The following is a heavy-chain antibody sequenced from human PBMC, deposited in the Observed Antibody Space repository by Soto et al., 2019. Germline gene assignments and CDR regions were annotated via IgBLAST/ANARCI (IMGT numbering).Heavy chain of an antibody. CDR3: ARAVSRKVTYYFDY. Sequence: GASVKVSCKASGGTFSSYAISWVRQAPGQGLEWMGGIIPIFGTANYAQKFQGRVTITADESTSTAYTELSSLRSEDTAVYYCARAVSRKVTYYFDYWGQGTLVTVSS. CDR1: GGTFSSYA. J-gene: IGHJ4*02. V-gene: IGHV1-69*13. CDR2: IIPIFGTA. D-gene: IGHD2-21*02.